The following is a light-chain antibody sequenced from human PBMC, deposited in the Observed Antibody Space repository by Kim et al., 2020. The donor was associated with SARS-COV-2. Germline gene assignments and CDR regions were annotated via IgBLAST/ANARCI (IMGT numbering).Light chain of an antibody. CDR3: ATYDILKSYV. V-gene: IGLV1-44*01. CDR1: SSNIGSSA. CDR2: YDN. Sequence: PGQRVTIACSGSSSNIGSSAVNWYQHVPGTAPKLLVYYDNQRPSWVPDRFSGSKSGTSASLAISGLQSEDEADYYCATYDILKSYVFGTGTKVTVL. J-gene: IGLJ1*01.